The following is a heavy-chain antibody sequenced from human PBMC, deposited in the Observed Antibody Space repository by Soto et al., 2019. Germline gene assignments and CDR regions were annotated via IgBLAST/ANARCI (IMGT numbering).Heavy chain of an antibody. J-gene: IGHJ3*02. Sequence: QVQLQESGPGLVKPSQTLSLTCTVSGGSISSDGYYWSWIRQHPGKGLEWIGYIYYSGYTYYNPSLKSRVTISVDPSKKQFSLKVNSVTAADTAVYYCARGYGSGRIDASHIWGQGTMSASLQ. D-gene: IGHD3-10*01. CDR1: GGSISSDGYY. CDR2: IYYSGYT. CDR3: ARGYGSGRIDASHI. V-gene: IGHV4-31*03.